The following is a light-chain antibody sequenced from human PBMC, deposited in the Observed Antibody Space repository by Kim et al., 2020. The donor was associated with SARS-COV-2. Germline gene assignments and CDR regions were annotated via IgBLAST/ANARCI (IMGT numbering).Light chain of an antibody. CDR2: GEN. V-gene: IGLV3-19*01. CDR1: SLTSYS. J-gene: IGLJ3*02. Sequence: VALGQKVRITRQGESLTSYSASWYQQKQGQAPILVIYGENNRPSGIPDRFSGSRSGNTVSLTITGAQAEDEADYYCNSRDRSGKRVFGGGTQLTVL. CDR3: NSRDRSGKRV.